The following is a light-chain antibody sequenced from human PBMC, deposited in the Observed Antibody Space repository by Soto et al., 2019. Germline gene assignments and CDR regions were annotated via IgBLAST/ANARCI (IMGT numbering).Light chain of an antibody. Sequence: QSVLTQPASVSGSPGQSITISCTATSSDVGAYNYISWYQQHPGKAPKLMIYEVSNRPSGVSTRFSGSKSGNTASLTISGLQAEDEGDYYCSTYINSITFVIFGGGTKLTVL. CDR3: STYINSITFVI. CDR1: SSDVGAYNY. CDR2: EVS. V-gene: IGLV2-14*01. J-gene: IGLJ2*01.